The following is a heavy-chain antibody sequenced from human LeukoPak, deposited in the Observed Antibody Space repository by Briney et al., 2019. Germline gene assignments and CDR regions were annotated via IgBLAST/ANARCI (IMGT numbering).Heavy chain of an antibody. CDR2: ISYDGSNK. Sequence: GRSLRLSCAASGFTFSSYGMHWVRQAPGKGLEWVAVISYDGSNKYYADSVKGRFTISRDNAKNSLYLQMNSLRAEDTAVYYCEGLDYGSGSMDVWGQGTTVTVSS. D-gene: IGHD3-10*01. CDR3: EGLDYGSGSMDV. J-gene: IGHJ6*02. CDR1: GFTFSSYG. V-gene: IGHV3-30*03.